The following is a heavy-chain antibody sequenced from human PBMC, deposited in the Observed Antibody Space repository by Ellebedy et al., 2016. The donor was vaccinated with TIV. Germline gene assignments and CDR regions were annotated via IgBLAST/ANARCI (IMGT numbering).Heavy chain of an antibody. Sequence: AASVKVSCKVSGYTLTELSMHWVRQAPGKGLEWMGGFDPKDDETIYAQKFQGRVTMTEDTSSETAYMELSSLRSEDTAVYFCATGRQTYYFDNSAHYFDYWGQGSLVTVSS. CDR1: GYTLTELS. V-gene: IGHV1-24*01. J-gene: IGHJ4*02. CDR3: ATGRQTYYFDNSAHYFDY. D-gene: IGHD3-22*01. CDR2: FDPKDDET.